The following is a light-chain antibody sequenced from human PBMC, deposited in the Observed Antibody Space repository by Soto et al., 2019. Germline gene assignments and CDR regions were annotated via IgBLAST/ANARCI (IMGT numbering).Light chain of an antibody. Sequence: QSALTQPPSASGSPGQSVTISCTGTSSDVGDYNFVSWYRQHPGKAPKLIIYGVSKRPSGVPDRFSGSKSGNTASLTVSGLQAEDEADYYCSSYAGSDNFDVIFGGGTKVTVL. V-gene: IGLV2-8*01. CDR2: GVS. CDR3: SSYAGSDNFDVI. CDR1: SSDVGDYNF. J-gene: IGLJ2*01.